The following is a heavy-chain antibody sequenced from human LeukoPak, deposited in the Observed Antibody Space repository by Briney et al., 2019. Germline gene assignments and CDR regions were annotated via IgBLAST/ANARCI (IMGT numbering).Heavy chain of an antibody. CDR3: ARIAKKSYYDSSGYFDY. CDR2: IDWDDDK. J-gene: IGHJ4*02. V-gene: IGHV2-70*04. Sequence: SGPALVKPTQALTLTCTFSGFSLSTMGMRVSWIRQPPGKALEWLARIDWDDDKYYSTSLKTRLTISKDTSKNQVVLTMTYMDPVDTATYYCARIAKKSYYDSSGYFDYWGQGTLVTVSS. D-gene: IGHD3-22*01. CDR1: GFSLSTMGMR.